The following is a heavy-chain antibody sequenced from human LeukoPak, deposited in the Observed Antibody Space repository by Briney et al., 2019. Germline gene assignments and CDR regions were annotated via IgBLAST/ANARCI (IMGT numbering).Heavy chain of an antibody. CDR3: AKFTGRGSYNPLDY. CDR1: GFTFASCA. CDR2: VSRSGGTT. Sequence: GGSLRLSCAGSGFTFASCAISWVRQAPGKGLEWVSVVSRSGGTTCYADSVKGRFTISRDNSMNTVFLQMNSLRAEYTAVYYCAKFTGRGSYNPLDYWGQGTLVTVSS. V-gene: IGHV3-23*01. J-gene: IGHJ4*02. D-gene: IGHD5-24*01.